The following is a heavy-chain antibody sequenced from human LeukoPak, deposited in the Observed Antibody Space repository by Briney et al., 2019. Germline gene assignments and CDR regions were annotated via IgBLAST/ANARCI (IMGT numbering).Heavy chain of an antibody. CDR2: IKHSGST. CDR1: GGSFNGHH. Sequence: SETLSLTCAVYGGSFNGHHWTWIRQAPGKGLERIGEIKHSGSTNYNPSLKSRVTISVDTSKNHFSLKLSSVTAADTALYYCARGTTVTTFQAGTYYYYYIDVWGKGTTVAVSS. V-gene: IGHV4-34*01. D-gene: IGHD4-17*01. CDR3: ARGTTVTTFQAGTYYYYYIDV. J-gene: IGHJ6*03.